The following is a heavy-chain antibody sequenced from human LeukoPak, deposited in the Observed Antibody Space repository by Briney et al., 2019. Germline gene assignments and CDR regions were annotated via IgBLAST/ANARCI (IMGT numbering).Heavy chain of an antibody. D-gene: IGHD3-9*01. CDR1: GGSFSGYY. CDR2: INHSGST. Sequence: SETLSLTCAVYGGSFSGYYWSWIRQPPGKGLEWIGEINHSGSTNYNPSLKSRVTISVDTSKNQFSLKLSSVTAADTAVYYCARLIGENYDILTGYYPSYYYYGMDVWGQGTTVTVSS. CDR3: ARLIGENYDILTGYYPSYYYYGMDV. V-gene: IGHV4-34*01. J-gene: IGHJ6*02.